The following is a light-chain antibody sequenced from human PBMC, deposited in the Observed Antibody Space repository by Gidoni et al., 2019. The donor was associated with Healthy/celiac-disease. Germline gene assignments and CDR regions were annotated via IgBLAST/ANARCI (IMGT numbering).Light chain of an antibody. J-gene: IGKJ1*01. CDR3: QQYDSTPRT. V-gene: IGKV4-1*01. CDR2: WAS. CDR1: QSVLYSSNNKNY. Sequence: VMTQSPDSLAVSLGERATINCKSSQSVLYSSNNKNYLAWYQQKPGQPPKLLIFWASTRESGVPDRFSGSGSGTDFTLTISSLQAEDVAVYYCQQYDSTPRTFGQGTKVEIK.